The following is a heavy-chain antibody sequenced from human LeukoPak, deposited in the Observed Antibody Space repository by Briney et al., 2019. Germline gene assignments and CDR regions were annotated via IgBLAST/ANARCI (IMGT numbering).Heavy chain of an antibody. CDR3: ARDQSDGAAAADPSLYYGMDV. J-gene: IGHJ6*02. V-gene: IGHV3-66*02. CDR1: GFTVSSNY. D-gene: IGHD6-13*01. CDR2: IYSGGST. Sequence: GGSLRLSCAASGFTVSSNYMSWVRQAPGKGLEWVSVIYSGGSTYYADSVKGRFTISRDNSKNTLYLQMNSLRAEDTAVYYCARDQSDGAAAADPSLYYGMDVWGQGTTVTVSS.